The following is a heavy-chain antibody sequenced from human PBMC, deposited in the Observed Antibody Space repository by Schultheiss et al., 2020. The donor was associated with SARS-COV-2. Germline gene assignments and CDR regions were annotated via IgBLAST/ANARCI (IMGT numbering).Heavy chain of an antibody. CDR3: ARYSSGCFGWCYFDY. CDR2: INPSGGST. Sequence: ASVKVSCKASGYTFTSYYMHWVRQAPGQGLEWMGIINPSGGSTSYAQKFQGRVTITADESTSTAYMELSSLRSEDTAVYYCARYSSGCFGWCYFDYWGQGTLVTVSS. CDR1: GYTFTSYY. V-gene: IGHV1-46*01. D-gene: IGHD6-19*01. J-gene: IGHJ4*02.